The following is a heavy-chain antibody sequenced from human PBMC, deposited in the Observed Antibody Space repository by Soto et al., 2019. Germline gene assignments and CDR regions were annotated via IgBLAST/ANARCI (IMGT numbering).Heavy chain of an antibody. Sequence: ASVKVSCKASGYTFTSYAMHWVRQAPGQRLEWMGWINAGNGNTKYAQKLQGRVTMTTDTSTSTAYMELRSLRSDDTAVYYCAREPNYFDCWGQGTLVTVSS. CDR2: INAGNGNT. CDR1: GYTFTSYA. CDR3: AREPNYFDC. J-gene: IGHJ4*02. V-gene: IGHV1-3*01.